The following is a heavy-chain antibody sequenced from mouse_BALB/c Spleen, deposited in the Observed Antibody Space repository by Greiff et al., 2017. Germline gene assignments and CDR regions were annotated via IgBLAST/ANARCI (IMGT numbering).Heavy chain of an antibody. Sequence: VKVVESGAELVRPGTSVKISCKASGYTFTNYWLGWVKQRPGHGLEWIGDIYPGGGYTNYNEKFKGKATLTADTSSSTAYMQLSSLTSEDSAVYFCAPARTGYFDYWGQGTTLTVSS. V-gene: IGHV1-63*02. CDR3: APARTGYFDY. D-gene: IGHD3-1*01. J-gene: IGHJ2*01. CDR2: IYPGGGYT. CDR1: GYTFTNYW.